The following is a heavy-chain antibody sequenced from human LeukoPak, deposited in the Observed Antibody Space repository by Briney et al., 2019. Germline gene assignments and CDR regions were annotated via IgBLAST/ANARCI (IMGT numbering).Heavy chain of an antibody. CDR1: GGSISSSSYY. CDR3: ARGVTYDILTGPIVP. V-gene: IGHV4-39*01. Sequence: PSETLSLTCTVSGGSISSSSYYWGWIRQPPGKGLEWIGSIYHSGSTYYNPSLKSRLTISVDTSKNQFSLKLSSVTAADTAVYYCARGVTYDILTGPIVPWGQGTLVTVSS. CDR2: IYHSGST. J-gene: IGHJ5*02. D-gene: IGHD3-9*01.